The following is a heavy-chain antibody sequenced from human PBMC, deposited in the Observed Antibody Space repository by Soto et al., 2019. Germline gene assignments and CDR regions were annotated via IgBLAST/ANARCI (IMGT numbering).Heavy chain of an antibody. D-gene: IGHD3-10*01. V-gene: IGHV4-61*01. Sequence: SETLSLTCTVSGGSVSSGSYYWSWIRQPPGKGLEWIGYIYYSGSTNYNPSLKSRVTISVDTSKNQFSLKLSSVTAADTAVYYCAKAGGGFGDFVHHWGQGTPVTVSS. CDR3: AKAGGGFGDFVHH. J-gene: IGHJ4*02. CDR1: GGSVSSGSYY. CDR2: IYYSGST.